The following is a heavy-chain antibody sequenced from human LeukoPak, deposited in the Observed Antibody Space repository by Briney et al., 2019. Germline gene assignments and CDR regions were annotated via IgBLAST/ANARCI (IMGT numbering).Heavy chain of an antibody. V-gene: IGHV3-23*01. J-gene: IGHJ4*02. CDR1: GFTFSSYA. Sequence: PGGSLRLSCAASGFTFSSYAMSWVRQAPGKGLEWVSAISAGGGSTYYAGSVKGRFTISRDNPKKTLYLQMNSLRAEDTAVYYCAKDVSSSGSEYWGQGTLVTVSS. CDR3: AKDVSSSGSEY. CDR2: ISAGGGST. D-gene: IGHD3-22*01.